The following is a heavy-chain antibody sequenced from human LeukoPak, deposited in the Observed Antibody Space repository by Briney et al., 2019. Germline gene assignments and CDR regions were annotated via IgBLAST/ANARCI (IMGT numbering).Heavy chain of an antibody. CDR3: ARTYSSGWYLFDP. V-gene: IGHV4-59*08. CDR1: GGSISSYY. Sequence: SETLSLTCTVSGGSISSYYWSWIRQPPGKGLEWIGYIYYSGSTNYNPSLKSRVTISVDKSKNQFSLKLSSVTAADTAVYYCARTYSSGWYLFDPWGQGTLVTVSS. J-gene: IGHJ5*02. CDR2: IYYSGST. D-gene: IGHD6-19*01.